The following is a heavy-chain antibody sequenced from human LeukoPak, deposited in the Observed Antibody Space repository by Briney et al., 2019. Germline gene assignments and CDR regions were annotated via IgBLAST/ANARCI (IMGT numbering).Heavy chain of an antibody. J-gene: IGHJ5*02. CDR1: GGSISSYY. CDR2: IYYSGST. CDR3: ARDYVLGDYSSPENWFDP. D-gene: IGHD4-11*01. V-gene: IGHV4-59*01. Sequence: SETLSLTCTVSGGSISSYYWSWIRQPPGKGLEWIGYIYYSGSTNYNPSLKSRVTISVDTSKNQFSLKLSSVTAADTAVYYCARDYVLGDYSSPENWFDPWGQGTLVTVSS.